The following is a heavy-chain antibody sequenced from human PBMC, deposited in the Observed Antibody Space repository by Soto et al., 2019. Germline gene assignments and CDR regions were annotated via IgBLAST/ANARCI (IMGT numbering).Heavy chain of an antibody. Sequence: EVQLVESGGGLVQPGGSLRLSCAASGFTFSSYEMNWVRQAPGKGLVWVSYISSSGSTIYYADSVKGRFTISRDNAKNSLYLQMNSLGAEDTAVYYCAREWGSGWQQSDYYYGMDVWGQGTTVTVSS. CDR2: ISSSGSTI. D-gene: IGHD6-19*01. J-gene: IGHJ6*02. CDR1: GFTFSSYE. V-gene: IGHV3-48*03. CDR3: AREWGSGWQQSDYYYGMDV.